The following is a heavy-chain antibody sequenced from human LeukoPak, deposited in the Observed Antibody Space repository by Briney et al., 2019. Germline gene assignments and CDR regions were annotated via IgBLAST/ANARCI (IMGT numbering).Heavy chain of an antibody. J-gene: IGHJ4*02. CDR2: IKEDGSEK. Sequence: GGSLRLSCATSGFTFSNYWMSWVRQAPGKGLEWVANIKEDGSEKYYVESVKGRFTISRDNAKNSLYLQMNSLRAEDTAVYYCASVLTTVTTGTDYWGQGTLVTVSS. V-gene: IGHV3-7*01. D-gene: IGHD4-17*01. CDR3: ASVLTTVTTGTDY. CDR1: GFTFSNYW.